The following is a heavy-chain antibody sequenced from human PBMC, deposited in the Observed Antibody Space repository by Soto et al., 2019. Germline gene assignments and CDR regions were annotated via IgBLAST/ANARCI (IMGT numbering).Heavy chain of an antibody. CDR1: GFTFSSYA. Sequence: GGSLRLSCAASGFTFSSYAMSWVRQAPGKGLEWVSAISGSGGSTYYADSVKGRFTISRDNSKNTLYLQMNSLRAEDTAVYYCAKATPKVRGVIITGFDYWGQGTLVTVSS. CDR2: ISGSGGST. J-gene: IGHJ4*02. CDR3: AKATPKVRGVIITGFDY. V-gene: IGHV3-23*01. D-gene: IGHD3-10*01.